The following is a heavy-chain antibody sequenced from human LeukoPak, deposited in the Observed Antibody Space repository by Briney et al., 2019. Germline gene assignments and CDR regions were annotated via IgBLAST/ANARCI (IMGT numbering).Heavy chain of an antibody. V-gene: IGHV3-48*01. Sequence: PGGSLRLSCAASGFTFSTYSMSWVRQAPGKGLEWVSYISSSSSTVYSADSVKGRFTISRDNAKNSLYLQMNSLRAEDTAVYYCARDSPPDIWGQGTMVTVSS. CDR2: ISSSSSTV. CDR1: GFTFSTYS. CDR3: ARDSPPDI. J-gene: IGHJ3*02.